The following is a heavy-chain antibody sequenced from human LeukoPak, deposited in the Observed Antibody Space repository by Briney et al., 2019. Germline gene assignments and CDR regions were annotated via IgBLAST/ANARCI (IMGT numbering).Heavy chain of an antibody. CDR2: ITSVVGTT. CDR3: TRRVSTTRWFDP. J-gene: IGHJ5*02. V-gene: IGHV3-74*01. CDR1: GFAFSSDW. Sequence: PRGCPRLSPAPSGFAFSSDWTHSVSETPRGGVLCVSRITSVVGTTNSAHSARGGFPISRDNAENTLYLQMNSRRVEDTAVYYCTRRVSTTRWFDPWGQGTLVTVSS. D-gene: IGHD2-15*01.